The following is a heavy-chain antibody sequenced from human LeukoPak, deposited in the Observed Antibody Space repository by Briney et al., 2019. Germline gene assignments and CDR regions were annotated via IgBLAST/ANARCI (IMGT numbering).Heavy chain of an antibody. CDR3: ARRHYGSGYYPYYFDY. CDR2: IYYSGTT. J-gene: IGHJ4*02. D-gene: IGHD3-10*01. V-gene: IGHV4-39*01. Sequence: SETLSLSCTVSGGAISISSYYWGWIRQPPGKELEWIGTIYYSGTTFYNPSLKSRVTISVDTSKNQFSLRLNSVTAADTAVYYCARRHYGSGYYPYYFDYWGQGTLVTVSS. CDR1: GGAISISSYY.